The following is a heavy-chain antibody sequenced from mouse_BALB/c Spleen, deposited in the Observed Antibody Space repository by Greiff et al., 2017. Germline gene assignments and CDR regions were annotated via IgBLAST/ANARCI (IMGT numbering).Heavy chain of an antibody. CDR3: ARDNWVSMDY. J-gene: IGHJ4*01. Sequence: EVKLVESGGGLVQPGGSLRLSCATSGFTFTDYYMSWVRQPPGKALEWLGFIRNKANGYTTEYSASVKGRFTISRDNSQSILYLQMNTLRAEDSATYCCARDNWVSMDYWGQGTSVTVSS. CDR1: GFTFTDYY. D-gene: IGHD4-1*01. V-gene: IGHV7-3*02. CDR2: IRNKANGYTT.